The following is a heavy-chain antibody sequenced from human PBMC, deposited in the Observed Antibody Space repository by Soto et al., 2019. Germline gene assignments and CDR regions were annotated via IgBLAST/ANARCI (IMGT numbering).Heavy chain of an antibody. CDR1: GYTFTGYY. V-gene: IGHV1-2*02. D-gene: IGHD5-12*01. J-gene: IGHJ6*02. CDR3: ARDRSDSGYEYYYCYGMDV. Sequence: ASVKVSCKASGYTFTGYYMHWVRQAPGQGLEWMGWINPNSGGTNYAQKFQGRVTMTRDTSISTAYMERSRLRSDDTAVYYCARDRSDSGYEYYYCYGMDVWGQGTTVTVSS. CDR2: INPNSGGT.